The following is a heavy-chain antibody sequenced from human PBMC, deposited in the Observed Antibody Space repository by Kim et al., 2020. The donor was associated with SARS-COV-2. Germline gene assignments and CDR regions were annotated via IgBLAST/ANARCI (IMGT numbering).Heavy chain of an antibody. J-gene: IGHJ4*02. Sequence: GGSLRLYCAASGFTFSDYYMSWIRQAPGKGLEWVSYISSSSSYTNYADSVKGRFTISRDNAKNSLYLQMNSLRAEDTAVYYCARIEAVALAADYWGQGTLVTVSS. CDR3: ARIEAVALAADY. D-gene: IGHD6-19*01. CDR1: GFTFSDYY. V-gene: IGHV3-11*06. CDR2: ISSSSSYT.